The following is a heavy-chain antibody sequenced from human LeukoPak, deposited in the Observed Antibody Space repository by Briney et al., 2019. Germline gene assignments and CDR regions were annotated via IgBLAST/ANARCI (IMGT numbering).Heavy chain of an antibody. J-gene: IGHJ4*02. CDR1: GGSISSHY. V-gene: IGHV4-59*11. CDR3: ARASARHFDY. CDR2: IYYSGST. Sequence: SETLSLTCTVSGGSISSHYWSWIRQPPGKGLEWIGYIYYSGSTNYNPSLKSRVTISVDTSKNQFSLKLSSVTAADTAVYYCARASARHFDYWGQATLVTVSS. D-gene: IGHD3-3*01.